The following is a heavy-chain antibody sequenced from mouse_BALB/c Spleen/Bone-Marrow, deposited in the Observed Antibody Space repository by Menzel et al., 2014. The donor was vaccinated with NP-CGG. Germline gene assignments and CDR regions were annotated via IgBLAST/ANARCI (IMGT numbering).Heavy chain of an antibody. D-gene: IGHD2-5*01. V-gene: IGHV1-63*02. CDR1: GYTFTNYY. CDR2: IYPGGGYT. Sequence: VQLQQSGAELVRPGTSVKISCKASGYTFTNYYLGWVKQRPGHGLEWIGDIYPGGGYTNYNEEFKGKATLTADTSSSTAYMQLSGLTSEDSAVYFCARDSNFKDDFDYWGQGTTLTVSS. CDR3: ARDSNFKDDFDY. J-gene: IGHJ2*01.